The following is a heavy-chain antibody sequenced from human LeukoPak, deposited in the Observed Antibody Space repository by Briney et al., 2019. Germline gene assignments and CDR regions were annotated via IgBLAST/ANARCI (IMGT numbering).Heavy chain of an antibody. CDR2: IGGDGDTT. Sequence: GGSRRLSCAVSRFTSGDYAMQWVRQAPGKVLEWVSFIGGDGDTTYYADSVKGRFTISRDNSKNSLYLQMNSLRTEDTALYYCAKTPPSYGRWGQGTLVTVSS. V-gene: IGHV3-43*02. CDR3: AKTPPSYGR. J-gene: IGHJ4*02. CDR1: RFTSGDYA. D-gene: IGHD1-14*01.